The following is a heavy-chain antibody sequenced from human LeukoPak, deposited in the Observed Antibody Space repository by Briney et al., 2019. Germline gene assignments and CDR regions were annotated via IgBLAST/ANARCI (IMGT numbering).Heavy chain of an antibody. CDR2: INHSGST. D-gene: IGHD6-13*01. CDR1: GGSISSYY. Sequence: SETLSLTCTVSGGSISSYYWSWIRQPPGKGLEWIGEINHSGSTNYNPSLKSRVTISVDTSKNQFSLKLSSVTAADTAVYYCARGGLAFAAAATQDFDYWGQGTLVTVSS. J-gene: IGHJ4*02. V-gene: IGHV4-34*01. CDR3: ARGGLAFAAAATQDFDY.